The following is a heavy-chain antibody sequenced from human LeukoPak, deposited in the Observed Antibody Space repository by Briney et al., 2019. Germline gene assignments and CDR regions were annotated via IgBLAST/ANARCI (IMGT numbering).Heavy chain of an antibody. J-gene: IGHJ4*02. CDR2: IDWDDDK. CDR1: GFSLSTPEMC. D-gene: IGHD2-15*01. CDR3: ARITPDSPSFDY. V-gene: IGHV2-70*17. Sequence: ESGPALVKPTQTLTLTCTFSGFSLSTPEMCVTWIRQPPGKALEWLARIDWDDDKFYSPSLRTRLTISKDTPKSQVVLRMTNMDPVDTGTYYCARITPDSPSFDYWGQGALITVSS.